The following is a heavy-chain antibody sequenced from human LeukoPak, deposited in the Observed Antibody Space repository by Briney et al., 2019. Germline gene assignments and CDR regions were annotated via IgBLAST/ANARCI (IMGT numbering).Heavy chain of an antibody. CDR3: ARAGTSIRGIKVY. CDR1: GFTLSNYG. D-gene: IGHD3-10*01. J-gene: IGHJ4*02. V-gene: IGHV3-7*03. CDR2: IKEDGSEK. Sequence: GGSLRLSCAASGFTLSNYGMHWVRQAPGKGLEWVANIKEDGSEKYYVDSVKGRFTISRDNARNFLYLQMNSLRAEDTAVYYCARAGTSIRGIKVYWGQGTLVTVSS.